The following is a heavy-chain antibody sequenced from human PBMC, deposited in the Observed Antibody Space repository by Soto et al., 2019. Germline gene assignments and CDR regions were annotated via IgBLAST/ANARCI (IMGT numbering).Heavy chain of an antibody. J-gene: IGHJ4*02. D-gene: IGHD6-6*01. V-gene: IGHV1-2*04. CDR3: ARDRDKSSSNFDY. CDR1: GYTFTSYG. CDR2: INPNSGGT. Sequence: ASVKVSCKASGYTFTSYGISWVRQAPGQGLEWMGWINPNSGGTNYAQKFQGWVTMTRDTSISTAYMELSRLRSDDTAVYYCARDRDKSSSNFDYWGQGTLVTVSS.